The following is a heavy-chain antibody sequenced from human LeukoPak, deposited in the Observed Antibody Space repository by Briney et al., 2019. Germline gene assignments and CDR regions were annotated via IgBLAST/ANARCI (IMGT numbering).Heavy chain of an antibody. CDR2: ISYDGSNE. D-gene: IGHD3-3*01. CDR1: GFTFSSYA. CDR3: AKDHYWSIDY. V-gene: IGHV3-30-3*01. Sequence: GGSLRLSCAASGFTFSSYAMHWVRQAPGKGLVWVAVISYDGSNEFYADSVKGRFTVSRDNSKNTLYLQMNSLRAEDTGVYYCAKDHYWSIDYWGRGTLVTVSS. J-gene: IGHJ4*02.